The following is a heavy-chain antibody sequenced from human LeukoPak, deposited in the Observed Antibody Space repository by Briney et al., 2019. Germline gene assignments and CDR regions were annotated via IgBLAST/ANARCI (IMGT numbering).Heavy chain of an antibody. D-gene: IGHD5-18*01. CDR1: GFTFSSYG. CDR2: ISYDGSNK. J-gene: IGHJ4*02. Sequence: EGSLRLSCAASGFTFSSYGMHWVRQAPGKGLEWVAVISYDGSNKFYADSVKGRFTISRDNSNNTLYLQMNSLRAEDTAIYYCARVGRGYSFKVYYFDYWGQGTLVTVSS. CDR3: ARVGRGYSFKVYYFDY. V-gene: IGHV3-30*03.